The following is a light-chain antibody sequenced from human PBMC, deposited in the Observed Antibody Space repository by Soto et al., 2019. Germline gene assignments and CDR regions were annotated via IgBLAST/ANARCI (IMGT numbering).Light chain of an antibody. CDR1: QSVSSY. J-gene: IGKJ4*01. CDR2: DAS. Sequence: EIVLTQSPATLSLSPGERATLSCRASQSVSSYLACYQQKPGQAPRLLIYDASNRATGIPARFSGSGSGTDFTLTSSSLEPEDFAVYSCQQRSNWPLTFGGGTKVEIK. V-gene: IGKV3-11*01. CDR3: QQRSNWPLT.